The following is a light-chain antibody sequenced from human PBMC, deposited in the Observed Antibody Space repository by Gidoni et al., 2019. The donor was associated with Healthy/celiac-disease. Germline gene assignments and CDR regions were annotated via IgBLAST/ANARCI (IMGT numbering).Light chain of an antibody. CDR1: QGISSY. V-gene: IGKV1-8*01. CDR2: AAS. Sequence: AIRITQSPSSLSASTGDRVTITCRASQGISSYLAWYQQKPGKAPKLLIYAASTLQSGVPSRFSGSGSGTEFTLTISCLQSEDFATYYCQQYYSYPGITFGGGTKVEIK. J-gene: IGKJ4*01. CDR3: QQYYSYPGIT.